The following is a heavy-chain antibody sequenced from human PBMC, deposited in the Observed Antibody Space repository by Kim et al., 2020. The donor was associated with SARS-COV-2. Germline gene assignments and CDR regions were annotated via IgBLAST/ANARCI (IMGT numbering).Heavy chain of an antibody. J-gene: IGHJ6*02. Sequence: GGSLRLSCAASGFTFSSYGMHWVRQAPGKGLEWVAVIWYDGSNKYYADSVKGRFTISRDNSKNTLYLQMNSLRAEDTAVYYCARPQYSSSSPGINYYYGMDVWGQGTTVTVSS. CDR1: GFTFSSYG. D-gene: IGHD6-6*01. V-gene: IGHV3-33*01. CDR3: ARPQYSSSSPGINYYYGMDV. CDR2: IWYDGSNK.